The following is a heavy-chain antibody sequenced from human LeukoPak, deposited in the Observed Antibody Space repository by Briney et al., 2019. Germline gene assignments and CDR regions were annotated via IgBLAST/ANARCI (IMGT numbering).Heavy chain of an antibody. CDR3: AKAFGWELTDSVDY. J-gene: IGHJ4*02. CDR2: ISYDGSNK. CDR1: GFTFSSYG. D-gene: IGHD1-26*01. Sequence: GGSLRLSCAASGFTFSSYGMHWVRQAPGKGLEWVAVISYDGSNKYYADSVKGRITISRDNSKNTLCLQMNSLRAEDTAVYYCAKAFGWELTDSVDYWGQGTLVTVSS. V-gene: IGHV3-30*18.